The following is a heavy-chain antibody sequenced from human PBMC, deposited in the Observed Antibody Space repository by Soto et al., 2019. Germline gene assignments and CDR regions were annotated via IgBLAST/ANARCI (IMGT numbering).Heavy chain of an antibody. D-gene: IGHD2-2*01. V-gene: IGHV3-21*01. Sequence: GGSLRLTCAASGFTFSSYSMNWVRQAPGKGLEWVSSTSSSSSYIYYADSVKGRFTISRDNAKNSLYLQMNSPRAEDTAVYYCARDRQESVPPWRYYYYGMDVWGQGTTVTVSS. CDR2: TSSSSSYI. CDR3: ARDRQESVPPWRYYYYGMDV. J-gene: IGHJ6*02. CDR1: GFTFSSYS.